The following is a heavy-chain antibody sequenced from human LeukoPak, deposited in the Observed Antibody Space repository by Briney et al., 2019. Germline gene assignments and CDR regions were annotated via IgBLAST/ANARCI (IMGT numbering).Heavy chain of an antibody. J-gene: IGHJ6*02. D-gene: IGHD3-3*01. CDR1: GYTFTGYY. Sequence: GASVKVSCKASGYTFTGYYMHWVRQAPGQGLEWMGWINPNSGGTNCAQKFQGRVTMTRDTSISTAYMELSRLRSDDTAVYYCAVRTYYDFWSGYYTGPYYYYYGMDVWGQGTTVTVSS. CDR2: INPNSGGT. CDR3: AVRTYYDFWSGYYTGPYYYYYGMDV. V-gene: IGHV1-2*02.